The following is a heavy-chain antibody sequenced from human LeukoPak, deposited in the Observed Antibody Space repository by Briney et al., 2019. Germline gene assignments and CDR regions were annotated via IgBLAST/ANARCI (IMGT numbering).Heavy chain of an antibody. CDR2: IDYSGSA. CDR1: GGSISSSNYY. Sequence: SETLSLTCTVSGGSISSSNYYWGWIRQPPGKGLEWIGSIDYSGSAYYSPSLKSRVTVSVDTSTSQFSLKLSSVTAADTAVYYCAGRSKLVRVYYGMDVWGPGTTVTVSS. CDR3: AGRSKLVRVYYGMDV. V-gene: IGHV4-39*01. D-gene: IGHD1-1*01. J-gene: IGHJ6*02.